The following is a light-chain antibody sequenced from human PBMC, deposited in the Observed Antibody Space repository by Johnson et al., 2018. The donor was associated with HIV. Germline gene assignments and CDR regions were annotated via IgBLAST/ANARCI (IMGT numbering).Light chain of an antibody. CDR1: SSNIENNY. J-gene: IGLJ1*01. CDR3: GTWDASLSVNL. Sequence: QSVLTQPPSVSAAPGQKVTISCSGSSSNIENNYVSWYQHLPGTAPKLLIYEDYKRPSGIPDRFSGSRSGTSATMDITGLQSGDEADYYCGTWDASLSVNLSGPGTKVTVL. CDR2: EDY. V-gene: IGLV1-51*02.